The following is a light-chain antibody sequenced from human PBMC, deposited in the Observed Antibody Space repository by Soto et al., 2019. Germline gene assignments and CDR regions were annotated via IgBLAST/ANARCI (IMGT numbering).Light chain of an antibody. CDR2: DAS. CDR3: QQYNSYSTYT. CDR1: QSISSW. Sequence: DIQMTQSPSTLSASVGDRVTITCRASQSISSWLAWYQQKPGKAPKLLIYDASSLESGVPSRFSGSGSGTEFTLTISGLQPDDFATYYCQQYNSYSTYTFGQGTKLEIK. V-gene: IGKV1-5*01. J-gene: IGKJ2*01.